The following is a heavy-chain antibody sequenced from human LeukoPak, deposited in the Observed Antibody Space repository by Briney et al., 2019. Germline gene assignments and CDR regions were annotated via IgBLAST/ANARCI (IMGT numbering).Heavy chain of an antibody. Sequence: PGGSLRLSCAASGFTFSSYGMHWVRQAPGEGLEWVAFIRYDGSNKYYADSVKGRFTISRDNSKNTLYLQMNSLRAEDTAVYYCAKESRGSSGWYPIFDYWGQGTLVTVSS. J-gene: IGHJ4*02. CDR2: IRYDGSNK. V-gene: IGHV3-30*02. CDR3: AKESRGSSGWYPIFDY. CDR1: GFTFSSYG. D-gene: IGHD6-19*01.